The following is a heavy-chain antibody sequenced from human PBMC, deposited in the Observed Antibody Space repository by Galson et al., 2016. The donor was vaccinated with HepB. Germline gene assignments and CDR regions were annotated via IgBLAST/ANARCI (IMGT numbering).Heavy chain of an antibody. CDR2: IYSGGTT. J-gene: IGHJ4*02. D-gene: IGHD4-17*01. Sequence: SLRLSCAASGFTVSNNYMTWVRQAPGKGLEYVSVIYSGGTTYYADSVKGRFTISRDNSQNSLFLQMNTLRAEDTAVYFCVRGVYGDHGRFDYWSQGTLVTVSS. CDR1: GFTVSNNY. CDR3: VRGVYGDHGRFDY. V-gene: IGHV3-66*02.